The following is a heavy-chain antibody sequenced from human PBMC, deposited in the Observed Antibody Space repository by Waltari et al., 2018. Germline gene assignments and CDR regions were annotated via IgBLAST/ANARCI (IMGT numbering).Heavy chain of an antibody. CDR2: IYTTGRT. V-gene: IGHV4-61*02. Sequence: QVQLQESGPGLVKPSQTLSLTCTVSGASVSGGSYFWNWIWQPAGKGLEWIARIYTTGRTDYKPSLQSRVTISSYTSKNELSLKMSSVTAADTAGYYCARSAYDSTEGWLDPWGPGTLVTVSS. CDR3: ARSAYDSTEGWLDP. D-gene: IGHD3-22*01. CDR1: GASVSGGSYF. J-gene: IGHJ5*02.